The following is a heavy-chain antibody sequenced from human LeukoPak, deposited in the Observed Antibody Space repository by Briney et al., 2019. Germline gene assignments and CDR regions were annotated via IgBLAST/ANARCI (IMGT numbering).Heavy chain of an antibody. D-gene: IGHD3-22*01. V-gene: IGHV4-59*01. CDR1: EGSISNYF. J-gene: IGHJ3*02. CDR3: ASMVDSSGYRLGAFDI. CDR2: FYNSGDT. Sequence: PSETLSLTCSVSEGSISNYFWSWIRQPPGKGLEWIGYFYNSGDTNYNPSLKSRVTISVDTSKNQFSLKLSSVTAADTAVYYCASMVDSSGYRLGAFDIRGQGTMVTVSS.